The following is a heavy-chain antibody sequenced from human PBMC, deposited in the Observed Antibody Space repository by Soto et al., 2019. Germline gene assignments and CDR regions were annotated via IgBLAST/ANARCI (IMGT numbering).Heavy chain of an antibody. Sequence: GGSLRLSCAASGFTFDDYAMRWVRQAPGKGLEWVSGISWNSGSIDYADSVKGRFTISRDNAKNSLYLQMNSLRAEDTAVYYCAKDGYGDYNYWGQGTLVTVSS. CDR3: AKDGYGDYNY. J-gene: IGHJ4*02. D-gene: IGHD4-17*01. V-gene: IGHV3-9*01. CDR1: GFTFDDYA. CDR2: ISWNSGSI.